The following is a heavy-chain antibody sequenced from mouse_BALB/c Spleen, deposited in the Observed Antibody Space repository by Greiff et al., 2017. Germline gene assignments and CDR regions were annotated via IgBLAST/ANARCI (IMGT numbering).Heavy chain of an antibody. CDR1: GYTFTSYV. CDR3: ARDGLRYAMDY. V-gene: IGHV1-14*01. D-gene: IGHD2-4*01. J-gene: IGHJ4*01. Sequence: VQLKQSGPELVKPGASVKMSCKASGYTFTSYVMHWVKQKPGQGLEWIGYINPYNDGTKYNEKFKGKATLTSDKSSSTAYMELSSLTSEDSAVYYCARDGLRYAMDYWGQGTSVTVSS. CDR2: INPYNDGT.